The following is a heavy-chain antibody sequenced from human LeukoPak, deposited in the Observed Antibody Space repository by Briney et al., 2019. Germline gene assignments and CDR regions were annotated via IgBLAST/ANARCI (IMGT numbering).Heavy chain of an antibody. CDR1: GYTFTGYY. CDR2: INPNSGGT. Sequence: ASVKVSCKASGYTFTGYYMHWVRQAPGQGLEWMGWINPNSGGTNYAQKFQGRVTMTRDTSISTAYMELSGLRSEDTAVYYCARDGAVGATLDYWGQGTLVTVSS. D-gene: IGHD1-26*01. V-gene: IGHV1-2*02. J-gene: IGHJ4*02. CDR3: ARDGAVGATLDY.